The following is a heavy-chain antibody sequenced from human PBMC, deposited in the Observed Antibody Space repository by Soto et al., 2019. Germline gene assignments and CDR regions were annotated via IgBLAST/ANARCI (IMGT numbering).Heavy chain of an antibody. Sequence: VGSMRLSCSASVVRPLDYYMGWILHATVKGLEWISFISNSDNTIYYADSRKGRFTIYRGNAENSLFLQMNSLRAEDTAVYYCTRDASRDSSARGWFDPWGAGPLVT. CDR2: ISNSDNTI. CDR3: TRDASRDSSARGWFDP. V-gene: IGHV3-11*04. D-gene: IGHD6-13*01. CDR1: VVRPLDYY. J-gene: IGHJ5*02.